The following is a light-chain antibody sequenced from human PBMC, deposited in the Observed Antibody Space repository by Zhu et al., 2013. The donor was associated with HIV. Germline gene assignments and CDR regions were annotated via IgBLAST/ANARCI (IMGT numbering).Light chain of an antibody. Sequence: QSALTQPASVSGSPGQSITISCTGTSSDVGTYNLVSWYQQHPGKAPKLMIYEVTNRPSGVSNRFSGSKSGNTASLTISGLQAEDEADYYCNSYTTNSTSLFGGGTKLTVL. CDR2: EVT. CDR1: SSDVGTYNL. J-gene: IGLJ3*02. CDR3: NSYTTNSTSL. V-gene: IGLV2-14*02.